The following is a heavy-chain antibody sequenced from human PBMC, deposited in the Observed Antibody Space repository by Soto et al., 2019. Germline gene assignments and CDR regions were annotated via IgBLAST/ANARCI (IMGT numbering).Heavy chain of an antibody. Sequence: SETLSLTCTVSGGSISSGGYYWSWIRQHPGKGLEWIGYIYYSGSTYYNPSLKSRVTISVDTSKNQFSLKLSSVTAADTAVYYCARGIAVADHGDYFDYWGQGTLVTVSS. CDR2: IYYSGST. CDR1: GGSISSGGYY. J-gene: IGHJ4*02. V-gene: IGHV4-31*03. CDR3: ARGIAVADHGDYFDY. D-gene: IGHD6-19*01.